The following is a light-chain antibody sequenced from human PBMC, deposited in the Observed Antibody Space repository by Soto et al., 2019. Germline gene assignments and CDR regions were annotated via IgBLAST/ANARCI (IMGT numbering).Light chain of an antibody. Sequence: SYELTQPPSVSVSPGQTASINSSGDKLGDKFASWYQQKAGQSPVLVIYEDRKRHSGIHERFSASTSGDTATLTISGTQAMDEAAYYWQAWDSNTVVFGGGTKLTV. CDR3: QAWDSNTVV. CDR2: EDR. CDR1: KLGDKF. J-gene: IGLJ2*01. V-gene: IGLV3-1*01.